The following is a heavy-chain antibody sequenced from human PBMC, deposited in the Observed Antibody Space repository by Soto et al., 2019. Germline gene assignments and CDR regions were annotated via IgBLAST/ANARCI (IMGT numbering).Heavy chain of an antibody. CDR3: AREYILSSGPSLRVYCFDS. J-gene: IGHJ4*02. CDR1: AYTYG. D-gene: IGHD1-1*01. Sequence: QVHLVQSGDEVKKPGASVKVSCKASAYTYGISWVRQAPGQGLEWMGWMSGYNGNTNYAQRLQGRVTMTLDTSTNTAYMEIRSLTSDDTAVYYCAREYILSSGPSLRVYCFDSWGQGTLVTVSS. V-gene: IGHV1-18*01. CDR2: MSGYNGNT.